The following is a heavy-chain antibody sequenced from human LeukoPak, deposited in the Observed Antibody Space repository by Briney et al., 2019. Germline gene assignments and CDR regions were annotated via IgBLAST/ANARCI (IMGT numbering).Heavy chain of an antibody. CDR1: GCSISSYY. CDR3: ARVGGYSYGSFDY. D-gene: IGHD5-18*01. Sequence: SETLSLTRTVSGCSISSYYWSWIRQAPGKGLEWIGYIYYSRSTNYNPSLKSRVTISVDTSKNQFSLKLSSVTAADTAVYYCARVGGYSYGSFDYWGQGTLVTVSS. CDR2: IYYSRST. V-gene: IGHV4-59*01. J-gene: IGHJ4*02.